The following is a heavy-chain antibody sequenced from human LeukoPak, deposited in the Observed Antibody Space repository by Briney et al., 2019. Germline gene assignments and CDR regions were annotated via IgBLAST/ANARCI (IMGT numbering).Heavy chain of an antibody. D-gene: IGHD5-18*01. CDR1: GYTFTGYY. CDR2: INPNSGGT. J-gene: IGHJ4*02. V-gene: IGHV1-2*02. CDR3: AREDSYGYYVDY. Sequence: ASVKVSCKASGYTFTGYYMHWVRQAPGQGLEWMGWINPNSGGTNYAQKFQGRVTMTRDTSISTAYMELSRLRSDDTAVYYCAREDSYGYYVDYWGQGTLVTVSS.